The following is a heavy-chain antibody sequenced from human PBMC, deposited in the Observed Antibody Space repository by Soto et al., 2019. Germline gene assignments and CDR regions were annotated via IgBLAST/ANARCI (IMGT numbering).Heavy chain of an antibody. CDR2: INHSGST. D-gene: IGHD3-3*01. V-gene: IGHV4-34*01. CDR1: GGSFSGYY. Sequence: QVQLQQWGAGLLKPSETLSLTCAVYGGSFSGYYWSWIRQPPGKGLEWIGEINHSGSTNYNPSLKSRVTISVDTSKNQFSLKLSSVTAADTAVYYCATASYYDFWSGDYYYYGMDVWGQGTTVTVSS. J-gene: IGHJ6*02. CDR3: ATASYYDFWSGDYYYYGMDV.